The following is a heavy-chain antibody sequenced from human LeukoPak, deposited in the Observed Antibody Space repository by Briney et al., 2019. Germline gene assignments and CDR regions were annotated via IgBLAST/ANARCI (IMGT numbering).Heavy chain of an antibody. CDR2: IYTSGST. V-gene: IGHV4-4*07. D-gene: IGHD1-26*01. CDR1: GGSISSYY. CDR3: ARSPIVGVTAYAFDI. J-gene: IGHJ3*02. Sequence: PSETLSLTCTVSGGSISSYYWSWIRQPAGKGLEWIGRIYTSGSTNYNPSLKSRVTISVDKSKNLFSLKLSSVTAADTAVYYCARSPIVGVTAYAFDIWGQGTMVTVSS.